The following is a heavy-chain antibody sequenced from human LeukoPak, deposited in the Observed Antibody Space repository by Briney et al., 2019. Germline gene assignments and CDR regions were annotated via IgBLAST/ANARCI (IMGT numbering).Heavy chain of an antibody. CDR1: GGSISSYY. D-gene: IGHD3-10*01. Sequence: SETLSLTCTVSGGSISSYYWSWIRQPPGKGLEWIGYIYYSGSTNYNPSLKSRVTISVDTSKNQFSLKLSSVTAADTAVYYCARRRSYYGSGSFDYWGQGTLVTVSS. CDR2: IYYSGST. J-gene: IGHJ4*02. V-gene: IGHV4-59*01. CDR3: ARRRSYYGSGSFDY.